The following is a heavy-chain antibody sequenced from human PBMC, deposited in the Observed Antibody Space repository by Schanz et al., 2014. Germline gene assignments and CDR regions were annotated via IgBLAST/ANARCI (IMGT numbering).Heavy chain of an antibody. CDR3: AREVVGAGSSWYADY. Sequence: EVQLVESGGGLVQPGGSLRLSCAASGFTFSSYWMSWVRQAPGKGLEWVANIKQDGSERYYVDSVKGRFTISRDNAKNSLYLQMNSLRAEDTAVYYCAREVVGAGSSWYADYWGQGTLVTVSS. D-gene: IGHD6-13*01. CDR2: IKQDGSER. V-gene: IGHV3-7*01. CDR1: GFTFSSYW. J-gene: IGHJ4*02.